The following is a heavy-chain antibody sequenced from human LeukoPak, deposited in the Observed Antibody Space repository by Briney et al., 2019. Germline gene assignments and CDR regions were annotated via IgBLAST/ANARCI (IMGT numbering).Heavy chain of an antibody. Sequence: SETLSLTCTVSGGSITSNSYYWGWIRQPPGKGLEWIGSITYSGSTYYNPSLKRRVTISIDTSKNQFSLKLSSVTAADTAVYYCARVSRRYYGSGRENWFDPWGQGTLVTVSS. V-gene: IGHV4-39*07. CDR3: ARVSRRYYGSGRENWFDP. J-gene: IGHJ5*02. CDR2: ITYSGST. D-gene: IGHD3-10*01. CDR1: GGSITSNSYY.